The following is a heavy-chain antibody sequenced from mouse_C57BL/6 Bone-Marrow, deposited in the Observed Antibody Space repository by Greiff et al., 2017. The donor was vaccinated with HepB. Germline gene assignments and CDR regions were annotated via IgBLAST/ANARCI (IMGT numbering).Heavy chain of an antibody. CDR1: GFTFSDYG. V-gene: IGHV5-15*01. Sequence: EVQVVESGGGLVQPGGSLKLSCAASGFTFSDYGIAWVRQAPRKGPEWVAFISNLAYSIYYADTVTGRFTISRENAKNTLYLEMSSLRSEDTAMYYCARHDGYYFWYFDVWGTGTTVTVSS. D-gene: IGHD2-3*01. CDR2: ISNLAYSI. CDR3: ARHDGYYFWYFDV. J-gene: IGHJ1*03.